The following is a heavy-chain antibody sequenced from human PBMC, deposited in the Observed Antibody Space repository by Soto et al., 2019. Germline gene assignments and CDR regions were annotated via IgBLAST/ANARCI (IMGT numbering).Heavy chain of an antibody. J-gene: IGHJ5*02. V-gene: IGHV4-31*11. Sequence: SETLSLTCAVSGGSISSGGYSWSWIRQHPGKGLEWIGYIYYSGTTYYNPSLKSRVTISVDTSKNQFSLKLNSVTAADTAVYYCARSVFPWGQGTLVTVSS. CDR1: GGSISSGGYS. CDR2: IYYSGTT. CDR3: ARSVFP.